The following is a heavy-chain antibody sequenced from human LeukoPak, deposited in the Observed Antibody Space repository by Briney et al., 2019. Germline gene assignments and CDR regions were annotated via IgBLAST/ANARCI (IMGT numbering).Heavy chain of an antibody. CDR1: GFTFSSYS. J-gene: IGHJ5*02. Sequence: GGSLRLSCAASGFTFSSYSMNWVRQAPGKGLEWVSSISSTGSYIYYADSVKGRFTISRDNPGNVVYLQMDSLRAEDTAVYYCTRVAQSGPTGWFDPWGQGTLVTVSS. CDR3: TRVAQSGPTGWFDP. CDR2: ISSTGSYI. D-gene: IGHD1-1*01. V-gene: IGHV3-21*01.